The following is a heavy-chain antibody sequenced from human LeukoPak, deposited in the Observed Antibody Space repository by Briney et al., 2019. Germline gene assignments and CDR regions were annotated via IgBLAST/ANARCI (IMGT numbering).Heavy chain of an antibody. J-gene: IGHJ4*02. CDR1: GFTFSSYS. CDR3: ARPRGVDTAMVNY. Sequence: GGSLRLSCAASGFTFSSYSMKWLGQAPGMGREWGSSISSSSSYIYYADSVKGRFTISRDNAKNSLYLQMNSLRAEDTAVYYCARPRGVDTAMVNYWGQGTLVTVSS. V-gene: IGHV3-21*01. CDR2: ISSSSSYI. D-gene: IGHD5-18*01.